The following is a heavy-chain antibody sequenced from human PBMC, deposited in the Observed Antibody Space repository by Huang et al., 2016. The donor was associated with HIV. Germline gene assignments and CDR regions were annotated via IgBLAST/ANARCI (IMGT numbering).Heavy chain of an antibody. Sequence: QVQLVESGGGVVQPGRSLRLSCAASGFPFNNQAMHWVRQAPGKGRDWVAVISKDGRNNYYADSVKGRFTISRDSSKSTLFLHMTSLRTEDTAVYYCARAKDTWDAYDIWGQGTMVIVSS. J-gene: IGHJ3*02. V-gene: IGHV3-30*04. D-gene: IGHD5-18*01. CDR3: ARAKDTWDAYDI. CDR1: GFPFNNQA. CDR2: ISKDGRNN.